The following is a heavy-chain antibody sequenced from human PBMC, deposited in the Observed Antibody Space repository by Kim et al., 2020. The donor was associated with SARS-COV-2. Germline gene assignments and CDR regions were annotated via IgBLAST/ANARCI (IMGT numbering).Heavy chain of an antibody. J-gene: IGHJ4*02. V-gene: IGHV4-39*01. CDR2: IYYSGST. CDR3: ARHGRSWVTTVTYDY. CDR1: GGSISSSSYY. Sequence: SETLSLTCTVSGGSISSSSYYWGWIRQPPGKGLEWIGSIYYSGSTYYNPSLKSRVTISVDTSKNQFSLKLSSVTVADTAVYYCARHGRSWVTTVTYDYWGQGTLVTVSS. D-gene: IGHD4-17*01.